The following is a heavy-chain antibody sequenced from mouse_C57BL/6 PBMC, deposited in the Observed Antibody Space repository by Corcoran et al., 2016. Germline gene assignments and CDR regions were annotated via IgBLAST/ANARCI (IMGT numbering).Heavy chain of an antibody. Sequence: DVQLQESGPGLVKPSQSLSLTCSVTGYSITSGYYWNWIRQFPGNKLEWMGYISYDGSNNYNPSLKNRISITRDTSKNQFFLKLNSVTTEDTATYYCARRGPYDYDGPAWFAYWGQGTLVTVSA. J-gene: IGHJ3*01. D-gene: IGHD2-4*01. V-gene: IGHV3-6*01. CDR3: ARRGPYDYDGPAWFAY. CDR2: ISYDGSN. CDR1: GYSITSGYY.